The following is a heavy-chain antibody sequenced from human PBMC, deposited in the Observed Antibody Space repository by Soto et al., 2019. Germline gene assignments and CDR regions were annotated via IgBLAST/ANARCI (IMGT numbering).Heavy chain of an antibody. J-gene: IGHJ4*02. CDR2: IWYDGSNK. CDR1: GFTFSSYG. D-gene: IGHD3-22*01. V-gene: IGHV3-33*01. Sequence: GGALRLSCAASGFTFSSYGMHWVRQAPGKGLEWVAVIWYDGSNKYYADSVKGRFTISRDNSKNTLYLQMNSLRAEDTAVYYCARDSSGYYPEYYFDYWGQGTLVTVSS. CDR3: ARDSSGYYPEYYFDY.